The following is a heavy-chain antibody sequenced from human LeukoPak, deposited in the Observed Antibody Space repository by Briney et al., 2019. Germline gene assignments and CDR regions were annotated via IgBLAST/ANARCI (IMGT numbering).Heavy chain of an antibody. CDR3: ARGAGPLFDP. CDR2: ISDNGGTI. V-gene: IGHV3-11*01. J-gene: IGHJ5*02. Sequence: GGSLRLSCAASGFTFTDHYMSWIRQAPGKGLEWISYISDNGGTIHYADSVKGRFTISRDNAKNPLYLQTNSLRAEDTAVYFCARGAGPLFDPWGQGTLVTVSS. CDR1: GFTFTDHY.